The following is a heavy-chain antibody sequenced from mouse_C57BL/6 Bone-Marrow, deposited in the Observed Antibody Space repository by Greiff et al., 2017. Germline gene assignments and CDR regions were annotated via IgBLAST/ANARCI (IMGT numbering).Heavy chain of an antibody. CDR3: ARSYDYDDYTMYY. CDR1: GYTFTNYW. CDR2: MHPNGGSP. Sequence: QVQLQQSGAELVKPGASVKLSCKASGYTFTNYWMHWVKQRPGQGLEWIGMMHPNGGSPDYNEKFKSEATLSVDKSSRTAYMELSSLTSEDSAVYYCARSYDYDDYTMYYWGQGTSVTVSS. J-gene: IGHJ4*01. V-gene: IGHV1-64*01. D-gene: IGHD2-4*01.